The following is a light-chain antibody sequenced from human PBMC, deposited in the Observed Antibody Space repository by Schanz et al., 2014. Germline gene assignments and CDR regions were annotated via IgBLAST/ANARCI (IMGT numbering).Light chain of an antibody. J-gene: IGLJ2*01. CDR3: LLYYGGPVA. Sequence: QTVVTQELSLTVSPGGTVTLTCASSTGAVTTGSYANWFQQKPGQTPRPLIYGTTSRHSWTPARFSASLLGGKSALTLSGAQPEDEAHYYCLLYYGGPVAFGGGTKLTVL. CDR1: TGAVTTGSY. CDR2: GTT. V-gene: IGLV7-43*01.